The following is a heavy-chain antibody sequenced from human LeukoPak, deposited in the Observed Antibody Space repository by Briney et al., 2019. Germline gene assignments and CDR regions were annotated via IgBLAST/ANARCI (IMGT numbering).Heavy chain of an antibody. D-gene: IGHD1-14*01. J-gene: IGHJ4*02. CDR2: IYYSGST. V-gene: IGHV4-39*07. CDR3: ARPGYKSY. CDR1: GGSISSSSYY. Sequence: SETLSLTCTVSGGSISSSSYYWGWIRQPPGKGLEWIGSIYYSGSTYYNPSLKSRVTISVDTSKNQFSLKLSSVTAADTAVYYCARPGYKSYWGQGTLVTVSS.